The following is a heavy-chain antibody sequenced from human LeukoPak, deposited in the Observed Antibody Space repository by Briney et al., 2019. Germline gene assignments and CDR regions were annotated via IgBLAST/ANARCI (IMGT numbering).Heavy chain of an antibody. D-gene: IGHD4-17*01. V-gene: IGHV1-18*01. Sequence: ASVKVSCKSSGYTFSTYGISWVRQAPGQGLEWMGWISGNNGNTNYAQNFQGRVTMTTDTSTSTAYMELRSLRSDDTAVYYCARDGLTTVTTPIVYWGQGTLVTVSS. CDR3: ARDGLTTVTTPIVY. CDR2: ISGNNGNT. CDR1: GYTFSTYG. J-gene: IGHJ4*02.